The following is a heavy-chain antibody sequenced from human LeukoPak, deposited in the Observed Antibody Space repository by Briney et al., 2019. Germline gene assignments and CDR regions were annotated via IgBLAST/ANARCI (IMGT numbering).Heavy chain of an antibody. CDR2: IYSGSPP. CDR1: VLTLSSSY. CDR3: AGLPRGEGYSFESWFDP. Sequence: VGSLRLSCAPSVLTLSSSYMICGREAPGTGLESGSGIYSGSPPYYAAPVKGRFTISRDNSKNTLYLQMTTLRAADTAVYYCAGLPRGEGYSFESWFDPWGQGTLVTVSS. D-gene: IGHD5-24*01. V-gene: IGHV3-53*01. J-gene: IGHJ5*02.